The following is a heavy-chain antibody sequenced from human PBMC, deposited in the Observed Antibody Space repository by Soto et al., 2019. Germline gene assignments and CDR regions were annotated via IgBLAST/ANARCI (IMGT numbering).Heavy chain of an antibody. V-gene: IGHV3-23*01. CDR1: GFTFSSYS. CDR2: VGGGGDNT. J-gene: IGHJ4*02. D-gene: IGHD3-10*01. Sequence: EVQLLESGGGLVQPGGSLRLSCAASGFTFSSYSMNWVRQAPGKGLEWVASVGGGGDNTFYADSVKGRFTISRDDSQNTLYLKMNSLGAEDTAVYFFAKRDSGSGRSPPLINYWGQGTLVTVSS. CDR3: AKRDSGSGRSPPLINY.